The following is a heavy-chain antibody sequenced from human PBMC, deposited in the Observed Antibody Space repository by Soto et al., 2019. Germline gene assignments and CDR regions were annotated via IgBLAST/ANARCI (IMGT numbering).Heavy chain of an antibody. Sequence: GGSLRLSCAASGFTFDDYGMSWVRQAPGKGLEWVSGINWNGGSTGYADSVKGRFTISRDNAKNSLYLQMNSLRAEDTALYHCARSQDYCSSTSCYSGAFDVWGQRTMVTVSS. D-gene: IGHD2-2*01. J-gene: IGHJ3*01. CDR3: ARSQDYCSSTSCYSGAFDV. V-gene: IGHV3-20*01. CDR2: INWNGGST. CDR1: GFTFDDYG.